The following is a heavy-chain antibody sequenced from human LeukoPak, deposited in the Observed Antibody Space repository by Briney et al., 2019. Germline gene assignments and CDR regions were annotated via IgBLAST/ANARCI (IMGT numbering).Heavy chain of an antibody. D-gene: IGHD1-14*01. J-gene: IGHJ4*02. CDR1: GGSITSYY. V-gene: IGHV4-4*07. CDR3: ARASTTFDD. Sequence: SETLSLTCSVSGGSITSYYWSWIRQSPGKGLEWIGHVSNGGSTNYSPSLKGRVSISVDTSKNQFPLNLRSVTAADTAVYFCARASTTFDDWGQGTLVTVSS. CDR2: VSNGGST.